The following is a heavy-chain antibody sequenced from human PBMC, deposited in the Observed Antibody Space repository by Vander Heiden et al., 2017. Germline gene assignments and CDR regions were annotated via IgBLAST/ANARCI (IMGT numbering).Heavy chain of an antibody. CDR3: ARARDGYLADYFDY. CDR2: IYYSGTA. J-gene: IGHJ4*02. V-gene: IGHV4-39*01. CDR1: GDFISNNYYY. Sequence: QLQLQESGPGLVKPSETLSLTCEVSGDFISNNYYYWGWIRQPPGKGLEWIGNIYYSGTAFYNPSLKSRVTISVDTSTNQFSLRLRSVTAADTAVYYCARARDGYLADYFDYWGRGSLVTVSS. D-gene: IGHD5-12*01.